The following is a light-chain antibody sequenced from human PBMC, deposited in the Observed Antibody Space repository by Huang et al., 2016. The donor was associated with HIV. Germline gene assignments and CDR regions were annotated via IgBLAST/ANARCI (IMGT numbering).Light chain of an antibody. CDR1: QRVSSN. Sequence: EIVMTQSPATLSVSPGERATLSCRASQRVSSNLDWYQQKPGPAPRLLIYGTSTRATGIPARFSGSGSGTDFTLTISSLQSEDFAVYYCQQYNNWPPFTFGPGTKVDIK. CDR2: GTS. J-gene: IGKJ3*01. V-gene: IGKV3-15*01. CDR3: QQYNNWPPFT.